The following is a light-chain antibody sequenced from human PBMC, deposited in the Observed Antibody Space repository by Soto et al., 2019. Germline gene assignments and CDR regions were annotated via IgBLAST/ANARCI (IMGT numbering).Light chain of an antibody. CDR1: QGISSA. CDR2: DAS. CDR3: QQFNSYPPLT. Sequence: ALQLTQSPSSLSASVGDRVTITCRASQGISSALAWYQQKPGKAPKLLIYDASSLESGVPSRFSGSGSGTDFTLTTSSLQPEDFATYYCQQFNSYPPLTFGGGTKVEIK. J-gene: IGKJ4*01. V-gene: IGKV1-13*02.